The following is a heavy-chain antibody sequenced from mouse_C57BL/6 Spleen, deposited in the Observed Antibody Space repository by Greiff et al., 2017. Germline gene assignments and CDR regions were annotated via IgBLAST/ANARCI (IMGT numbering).Heavy chain of an antibody. D-gene: IGHD3-1*01. J-gene: IGHJ4*01. CDR1: GYTFTSYW. V-gene: IGHV1-52*01. Sequence: VQLQQPGAELVRPGSSVKLSCKASGYTFTSYWMHWVKQRPIPGLEWIGTIDPSDSETHYTHKFKDKATLTVYKYSSTAYRQVSSLTTEYSAVDYCARWGSFYYYARDDWGQGTSGTVSS. CDR2: IDPSDSET. CDR3: ARWGSFYYYARDD.